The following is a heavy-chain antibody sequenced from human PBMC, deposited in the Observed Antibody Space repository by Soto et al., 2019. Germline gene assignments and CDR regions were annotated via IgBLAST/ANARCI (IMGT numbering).Heavy chain of an antibody. CDR1: GGSISSSNW. D-gene: IGHD1-26*01. V-gene: IGHV4-4*02. CDR3: AREAYKRGATNPFFDY. CDR2: IYPSGIT. J-gene: IGHJ4*02. Sequence: SETLSLTCAVSGGSISSSNWWTWVRLPPGRGLEWIGEIYPSGITNYSPSLKSRVTMSVDKSKNQFSLKLNSVTAADTAMYYCAREAYKRGATNPFFDYWGQGTLVTVSS.